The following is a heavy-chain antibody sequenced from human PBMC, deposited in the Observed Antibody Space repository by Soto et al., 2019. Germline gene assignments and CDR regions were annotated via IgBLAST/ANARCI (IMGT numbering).Heavy chain of an antibody. Sequence: PGESLKISCKGSGYSFTSDWISWVRQMPGKGLEWMGRIDPSDSYTNYSPSFQGHVTISADKSISTAYLQWSSLKASDAAIYYCARLTYYYDSSGSDDYWGQGTLVTVSS. CDR3: ARLTYYYDSSGSDDY. D-gene: IGHD3-22*01. J-gene: IGHJ4*02. CDR2: IDPSDSYT. CDR1: GYSFTSDW. V-gene: IGHV5-10-1*01.